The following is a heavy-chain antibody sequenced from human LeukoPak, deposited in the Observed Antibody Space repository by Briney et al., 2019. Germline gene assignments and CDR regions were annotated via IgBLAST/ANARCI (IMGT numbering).Heavy chain of an antibody. Sequence: GESLKTSCKASGYSFTSYWIGWVRQMPGKGLEWLGIIYPGDSDTRYSPSFQGQVTISADNSISTAYLQWSSLKASATAMYYCARPAGAVAGNDAFDIWGQGTMVTVSS. CDR3: ARPAGAVAGNDAFDI. V-gene: IGHV5-51*01. CDR2: IYPGDSDT. J-gene: IGHJ3*02. D-gene: IGHD6-19*01. CDR1: GYSFTSYW.